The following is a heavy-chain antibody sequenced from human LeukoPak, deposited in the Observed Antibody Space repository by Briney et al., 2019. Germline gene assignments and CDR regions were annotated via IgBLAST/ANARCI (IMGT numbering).Heavy chain of an antibody. Sequence: GGSLRLSCGASGITFSSYSMNWVRQAPGKGLEWVSYISSSGSTKYYADSVKGRFTISRDNARNSLYLQMNSLRAEDTAVYFCARDQCSGGSCYSGSDYYYYGMDVWGQGTTVTVSS. D-gene: IGHD2-15*01. CDR2: ISSSGSTK. J-gene: IGHJ6*02. CDR3: ARDQCSGGSCYSGSDYYYYGMDV. CDR1: GITFSSYS. V-gene: IGHV3-48*01.